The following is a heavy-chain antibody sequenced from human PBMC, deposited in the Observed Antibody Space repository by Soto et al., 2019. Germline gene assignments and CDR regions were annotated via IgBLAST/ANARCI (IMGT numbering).Heavy chain of an antibody. CDR1: GGSFSGYN. J-gene: IGHJ4*02. CDR3: ARGSGSGYYF. D-gene: IGHD3-22*01. V-gene: IGHV4-34*01. CDR2: INHSGST. Sequence: QVQLQEWSAGLLKPSETLSLTCAVYGGSFSGYNWSWIRQPPGKGLEWIGEINHSGSTNYNPSLKSRVTISVDMSKNQFSLKLSSVTAADTAVYYCARGSGSGYYFWGQGTLVTVSS.